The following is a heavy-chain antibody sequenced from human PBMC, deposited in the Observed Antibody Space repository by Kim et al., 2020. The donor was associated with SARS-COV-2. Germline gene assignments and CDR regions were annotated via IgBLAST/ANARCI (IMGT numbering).Heavy chain of an antibody. CDR1: GGSFSGYY. Sequence: SETLSLTCAVYGGSFSGYYWRWIRQPPGKGLEWIGEINHSGSTTYNPSLKSRVTISVDTFKNQFSLKLSSVTAADTAVYYCARKDDSSGGSCYGTTRAEAWGQGTLVTVSS. D-gene: IGHD2-15*01. V-gene: IGHV4-34*01. CDR3: ARKDDSSGGSCYGTTRAEA. CDR2: INHSGST. J-gene: IGHJ5*02.